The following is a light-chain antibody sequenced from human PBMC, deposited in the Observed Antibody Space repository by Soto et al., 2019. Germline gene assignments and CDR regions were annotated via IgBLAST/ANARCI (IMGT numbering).Light chain of an antibody. V-gene: IGKV3-11*01. Sequence: EIVLTQSPATLSLSPGERATLSCRASQSVSSYLAWYQQKPGQAPRLLIYDASNRATGIPARFSGSGSGTDFTRTISSLEPEELAVYYCQQRSNWPGAFGVGTKVESK. CDR2: DAS. J-gene: IGKJ4*01. CDR1: QSVSSY. CDR3: QQRSNWPGA.